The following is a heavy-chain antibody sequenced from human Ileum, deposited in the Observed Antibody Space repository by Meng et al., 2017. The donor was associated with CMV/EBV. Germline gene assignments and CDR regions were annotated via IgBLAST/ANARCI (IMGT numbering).Heavy chain of an antibody. V-gene: IGHV4-39*07. CDR1: GASLSTSDYY. Sequence: QVQLQESGPGLVKPSETLSLTCTVSGASLSTSDYYWAYIRQSPGKGLEWIGSVYYTGRTYSNSSLESRVTMSLDTSKNQFSLRLSSVTAADTAMYFCAREKSGSHFDSWGQGTLVTVSS. CDR2: VYYTGRT. CDR3: AREKSGSHFDS. D-gene: IGHD5-12*01. J-gene: IGHJ4*02.